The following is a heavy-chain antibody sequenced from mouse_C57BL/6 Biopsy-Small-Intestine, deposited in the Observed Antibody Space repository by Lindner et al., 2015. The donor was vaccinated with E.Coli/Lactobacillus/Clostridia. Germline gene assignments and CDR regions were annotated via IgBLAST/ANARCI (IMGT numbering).Heavy chain of an antibody. J-gene: IGHJ4*01. D-gene: IGHD2-5*01. CDR3: AREGAYYSNYEAMDY. Sequence: QLQESGAELARPGASVKLSCKASGYTFTSYGISWVKQRTGQGLEWIGDIYPRSGNTYYNEKFKGKATLTADKSSSTAYMELRSLTSEDSAVYFCAREGAYYSNYEAMDYWGQGTSVTVSS. CDR2: IYPRSGNT. CDR1: GYTFTSYG. V-gene: IGHV1-81*01.